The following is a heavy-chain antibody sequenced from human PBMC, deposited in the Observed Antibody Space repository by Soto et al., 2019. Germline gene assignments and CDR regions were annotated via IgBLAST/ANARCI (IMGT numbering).Heavy chain of an antibody. J-gene: IGHJ5*02. CDR1: GFTFSSYA. CDR2: ISGSGGST. Sequence: GGSLRLSCAASGFTFSSYAMNWVRQAPGKGLEWVSGISGSGGSTYYADSLKGRFTISRDNSKNTLYLQMNSLRAEDTAVYYCAKTPFSVFWGGPRGGGWFAPWGQGTLVTVSS. V-gene: IGHV3-23*01. D-gene: IGHD3-3*01. CDR3: AKTPFSVFWGGPRGGGWFAP.